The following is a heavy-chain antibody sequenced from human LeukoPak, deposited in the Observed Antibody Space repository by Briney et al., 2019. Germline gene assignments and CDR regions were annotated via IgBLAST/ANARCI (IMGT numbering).Heavy chain of an antibody. Sequence: GGSLRLSCAASGFTFSTYEMNWVRQAPGEGLEWVSYIDTSAYTISYAASVKGRFTISRDKAKSSLYLQMNSLRDEDTALYYCASSAGGAAAGDLDYWGQGTLVTVSS. D-gene: IGHD6-13*01. V-gene: IGHV3-48*03. CDR2: IDTSAYTI. CDR1: GFTFSTYE. CDR3: ASSAGGAAAGDLDY. J-gene: IGHJ4*02.